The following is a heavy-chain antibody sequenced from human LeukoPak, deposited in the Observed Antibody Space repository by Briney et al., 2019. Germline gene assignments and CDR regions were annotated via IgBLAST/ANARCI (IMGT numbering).Heavy chain of an antibody. J-gene: IGHJ4*02. D-gene: IGHD2-15*01. CDR3: ARGARMNDY. CDR1: GYSISSGYY. CDR2: IYHSGST. V-gene: IGHV4-38-2*02. Sequence: KSSETLSLTCTVSGYSISSGYYWGWIRQPPGKGLEWIGSIYHSGSTYYNPSLKSRVTISVDTSKNQFSLKLSSVTAADTAVYYCARGARMNDYWGQGTLVTVSS.